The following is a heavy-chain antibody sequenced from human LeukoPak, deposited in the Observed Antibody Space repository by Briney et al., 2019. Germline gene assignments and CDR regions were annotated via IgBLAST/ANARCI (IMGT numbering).Heavy chain of an antibody. J-gene: IGHJ4*02. CDR3: STTYYYDSSEGY. V-gene: IGHV3-15*07. D-gene: IGHD3-22*01. CDR2: IKSKTDGGTT. CDR1: GFTFSSYG. Sequence: PGGPLRLSCAASGFTFSSYGMHWVRQAPGKGLEWVGRIKSKTDGGTTDYAAPVKGRFTISRDDSKNTLYLQMNSLKTEDTAVYYCSTTYYYDSSEGYWGQGTLVTVSS.